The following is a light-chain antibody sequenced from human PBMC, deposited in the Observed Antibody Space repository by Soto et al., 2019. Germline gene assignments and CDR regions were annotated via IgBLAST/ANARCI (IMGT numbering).Light chain of an antibody. V-gene: IGKV1-5*01. CDR3: QQRHMWPIT. Sequence: DIQMTQSPSTLSASVGDRVTITCRASQSISSWLAWYQQKPGKAPKRLIFAASSLQSGVPSRFSGSGSGTDFTLTISSLEPEDSAVYYCQQRHMWPITFGQGTRLEIK. J-gene: IGKJ5*01. CDR2: AAS. CDR1: QSISSW.